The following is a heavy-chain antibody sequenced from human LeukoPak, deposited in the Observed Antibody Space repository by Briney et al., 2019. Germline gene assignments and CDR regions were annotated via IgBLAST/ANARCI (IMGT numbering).Heavy chain of an antibody. CDR3: AKDRPRGATRGLTKGPFDG. J-gene: IGHJ4*02. D-gene: IGHD5-24*01. CDR1: GFTFSSYA. Sequence: GGSLRLSCAASGFTFSSYAMSWVRQAPGKGLEWVSAICGSGGSTYYADSVKGRFTISRDNSKNTLYLQMNSLRAEDTAVYYCAKDRPRGATRGLTKGPFDGWGQGTLVTVYS. V-gene: IGHV3-23*01. CDR2: ICGSGGST.